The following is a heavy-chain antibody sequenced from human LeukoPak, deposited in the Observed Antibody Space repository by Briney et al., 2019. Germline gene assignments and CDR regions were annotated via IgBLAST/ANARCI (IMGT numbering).Heavy chain of an antibody. CDR1: GFTFGTYA. V-gene: IGHV3-23*01. CDR3: AKQSAGSAAWYSLHYDF. J-gene: IGHJ4*02. CDR2: VDGGGGGT. Sequence: GGSLRLSCAASGFTFGTYAMTWVRQAQGGGLEWASGVDGGGGGTYYADSVKGRFTISRDNSKDTLYLQMNGLRAEDTAVYFCAKQSAGSAAWYSLHYDFWGQGTLVTVSS. D-gene: IGHD6-13*01.